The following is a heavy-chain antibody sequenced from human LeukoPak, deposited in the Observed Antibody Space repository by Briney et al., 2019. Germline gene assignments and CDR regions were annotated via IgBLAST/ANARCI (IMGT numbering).Heavy chain of an antibody. CDR1: GFTFSSYE. CDR2: ISSSGSTI. Sequence: GGSLRLSCAASGFTFSSYEMNWVRQAPGKGLEWVSCISSSGSTIYYADSVKGRFTISRDNAKNSLYLQMNSLRAEDTAVYYCARKELRYFDWSPPFDYWGQGTLVTVSS. V-gene: IGHV3-48*03. D-gene: IGHD3-9*01. CDR3: ARKELRYFDWSPPFDY. J-gene: IGHJ4*02.